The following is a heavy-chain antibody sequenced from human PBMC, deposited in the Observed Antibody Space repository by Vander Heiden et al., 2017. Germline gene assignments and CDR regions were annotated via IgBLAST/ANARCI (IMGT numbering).Heavy chain of an antibody. Sequence: EVRLEESGGGLVQPGGSRRLSCSDYGITFSRFWTPWGLKAPGKGLVWVSRINSDGSSTMYADTVKGRFTISRDNAKNTVYLQMNSLRADDTAIYYCARESAVERIAFDIWGQGTMVTVSS. CDR1: GITFSRFW. D-gene: IGHD2-2*01. V-gene: IGHV3-74*03. CDR3: ARESAVERIAFDI. J-gene: IGHJ3*02. CDR2: INSDGSST.